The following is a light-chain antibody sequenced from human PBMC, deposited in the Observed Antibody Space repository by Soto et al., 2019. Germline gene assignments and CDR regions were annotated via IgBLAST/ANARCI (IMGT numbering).Light chain of an antibody. J-gene: IGLJ2*01. V-gene: IGLV1-47*01. CDR3: AAWDDTVNGLV. Sequence: QSVLTQSPSASGTPGQRVTISCSGSSGNIGSNYVYWYQQFPGTAPRLLIYRADQRPSGVPDRFSGSKSGTSASLAISGLRSEDEAAYYCAAWDDTVNGLVFGGGTKVTVL. CDR2: RAD. CDR1: SGNIGSNY.